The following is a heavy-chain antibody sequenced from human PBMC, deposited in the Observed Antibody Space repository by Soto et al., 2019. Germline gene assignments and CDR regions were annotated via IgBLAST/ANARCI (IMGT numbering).Heavy chain of an antibody. CDR1: GFTFSSYA. D-gene: IGHD2-2*02. CDR3: AKSTVFLHTLNWFDP. CDR2: ISGSGGST. J-gene: IGHJ5*02. V-gene: IGHV3-23*01. Sequence: EVQLLESGGGLVQPGGSLRLSCAASGFTFSSYAMSWVRQAPGKGLEWVSAISGSGGSTYYADSVKGRFTISRDNSCNTLYLQMNSLTAEDTAVYYCAKSTVFLHTLNWFDPWGQGTLVTVSS.